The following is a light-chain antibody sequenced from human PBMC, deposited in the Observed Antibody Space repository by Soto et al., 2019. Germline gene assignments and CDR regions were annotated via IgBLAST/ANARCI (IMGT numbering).Light chain of an antibody. V-gene: IGLV2-23*02. CDR1: ISDVGSHNL. CDR2: EVN. Sequence: QSVLTQPASVSGSPGQSITISCTGTISDVGSHNLVSWYQQHPDKAPKLIIYEVNERPSGVSSRFSGSKSGNTASLTVSGLQPDEEADYHCCSFAGSSTFPYVFGTGTKVTVL. J-gene: IGLJ1*01. CDR3: CSFAGSSTFPYV.